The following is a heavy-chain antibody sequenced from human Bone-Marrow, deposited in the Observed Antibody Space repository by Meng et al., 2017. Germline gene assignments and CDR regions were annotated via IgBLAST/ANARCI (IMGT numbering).Heavy chain of an antibody. J-gene: IGHJ5*02. CDR3: ARFLYSGTYYRVPFDP. CDR2: INQSGST. CDR1: GGFFSGYS. Sequence: VELQQWGERLLRPSEPLSLTCAAYGGFFSGYSWSWIRQPPGKGLEWIGEINQSGSTNYNPSLKSRVTISVDTSKNQFSLNLRSVTAADTAVYYCARFLYSGTYYRVPFDPWGQGTLVTVSS. V-gene: IGHV4-34*01. D-gene: IGHD1-26*01.